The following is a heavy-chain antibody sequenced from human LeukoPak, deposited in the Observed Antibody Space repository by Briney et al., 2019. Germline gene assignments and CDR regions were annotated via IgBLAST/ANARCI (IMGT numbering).Heavy chain of an antibody. CDR1: GYSFTSYW. J-gene: IGHJ4*02. D-gene: IGHD2-2*01. V-gene: IGHV5-51*01. CDR3: ARLWDIVVVPAAMDY. CDR2: IYPGDSDT. Sequence: KVGESLKISCKGSGYSFTSYWIGWVRQMPGKGLEWMGIIYPGDSDTRYSPSFQGQVTISADKCISTAYLQWSSLKASDTAMYYCARLWDIVVVPAAMDYWGQGTLVTVSS.